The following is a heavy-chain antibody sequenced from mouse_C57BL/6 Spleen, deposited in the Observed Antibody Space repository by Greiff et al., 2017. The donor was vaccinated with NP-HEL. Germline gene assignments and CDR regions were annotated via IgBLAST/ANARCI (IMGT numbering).Heavy chain of an antibody. D-gene: IGHD1-1*01. J-gene: IGHJ3*01. Sequence: QVQLKESGPELVKPGASVKLSCKASGYTFTSYDINWVKQRPGQGLEWIGWIYPRDGSTKYNEKFKGKATLTVDTSSSTAYMELHSLTSEDSAVYFCARDHYYYGSSYEAWFAYWGQGTLVTVSA. CDR2: IYPRDGST. CDR3: ARDHYYYGSSYEAWFAY. V-gene: IGHV1-85*01. CDR1: GYTFTSYD.